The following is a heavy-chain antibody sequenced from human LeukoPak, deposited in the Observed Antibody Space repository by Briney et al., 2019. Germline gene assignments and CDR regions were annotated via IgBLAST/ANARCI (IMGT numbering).Heavy chain of an antibody. CDR3: ARGPVGGGSYYYFNY. J-gene: IGHJ4*02. V-gene: IGHV1-46*01. Sequence: ASVKVSCKASGYTFTSYYMHWVRQAPGQGLEWMGIINPSGGSTSYAQKFQGRVTMTRDTSTSTDYMELSSLRSEDTAVYYCARGPVGGGSYYYFNYWGQGTLVTVSS. CDR1: GYTFTSYY. CDR2: INPSGGST. D-gene: IGHD1-26*01.